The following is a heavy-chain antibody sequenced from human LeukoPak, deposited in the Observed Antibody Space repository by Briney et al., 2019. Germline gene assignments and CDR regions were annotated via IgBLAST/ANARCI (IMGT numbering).Heavy chain of an antibody. CDR3: ARVSGSGFRSGGSCTYYYYMDV. CDR1: GFTFSAYW. J-gene: IGHJ6*03. V-gene: IGHV3-7*01. CDR2: IGLDGSDE. Sequence: GGSLRLSCAASGFTFSAYWMAWVRQPPGKGLEWVANIGLDGSDEYYVDSVKGRFTISRDNANNSLLLQMNILRAEDTAVYYCARVSGSGFRSGGSCTYYYYMDVWGKGTTVTVSS. D-gene: IGHD2-15*01.